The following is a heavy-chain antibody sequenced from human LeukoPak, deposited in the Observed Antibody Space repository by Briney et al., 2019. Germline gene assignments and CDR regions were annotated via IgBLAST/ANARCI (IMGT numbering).Heavy chain of an antibody. Sequence: PSETLSLTCTVSGYSISSGYYWGWIRQPPGKGLEWIGSIYYSGSTYYNPSLKSRVTISVDTSKNQFSLKLSSVTAADTAVYYCARPSSIAVAGTYKRGWFDPWGQGTLVTVSS. CDR3: ARPSSIAVAGTYKRGWFDP. D-gene: IGHD6-19*01. CDR1: GYSISSGYY. J-gene: IGHJ5*02. CDR2: IYYSGST. V-gene: IGHV4-38-2*02.